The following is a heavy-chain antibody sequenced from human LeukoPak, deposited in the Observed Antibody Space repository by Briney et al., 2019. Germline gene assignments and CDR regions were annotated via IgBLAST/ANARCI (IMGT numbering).Heavy chain of an antibody. J-gene: IGHJ6*03. V-gene: IGHV3-7*04. D-gene: IGHD2-2*01. CDR1: GFTFSSYW. CDR3: ARGDCSSTSCLNPLYYYYMDV. Sequence: GGSLRLSCAASGFTFSSYWMSWVRQAPGKGLEWVANIKQDGSEKYYVDSVKGRFTISRDNAKNSLYLQMNSLRAEDTAVYYCARGDCSSTSCLNPLYYYYMDVWGKGTTVTVSS. CDR2: IKQDGSEK.